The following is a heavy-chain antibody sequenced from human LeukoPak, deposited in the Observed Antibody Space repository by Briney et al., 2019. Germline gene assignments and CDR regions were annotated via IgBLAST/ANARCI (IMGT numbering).Heavy chain of an antibody. D-gene: IGHD6-13*01. CDR2: INQDGSDK. CDR1: ALTFSSSW. J-gene: IGHJ5*02. CDR3: AREPAAGQGDWFDP. Sequence: GGSLKLSCAASALTFSSSWMSWVRQAPGKGLEWVANINQDGSDKYYVVSVKGRFTISRDNAKNSLYLQMNSLRAEDTAVYYCAREPAAGQGDWFDPWGQGTLVTVSS. V-gene: IGHV3-7*05.